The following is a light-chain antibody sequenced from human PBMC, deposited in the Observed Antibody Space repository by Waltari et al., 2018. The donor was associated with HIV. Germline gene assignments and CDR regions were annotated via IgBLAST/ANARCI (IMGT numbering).Light chain of an antibody. J-gene: IGLJ3*02. V-gene: IGLV1-51*01. Sequence: QSVLTQPPSVSAAPGQTVTISCSGRGSNIGGHEVSWYQQRPGTAPKLLIYDNNKRSSGIPSRFPGSTSGTSATLCITGLQTGDESDYYCGTWDSSLSAVFGGGTKVTV. CDR2: DNN. CDR1: GSNIGGHE. CDR3: GTWDSSLSAV.